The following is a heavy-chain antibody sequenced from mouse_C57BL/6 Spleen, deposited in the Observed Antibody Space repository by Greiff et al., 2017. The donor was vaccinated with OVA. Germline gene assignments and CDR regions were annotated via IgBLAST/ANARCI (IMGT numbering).Heavy chain of an antibody. CDR3: ARITGVYYFDY. Sequence: EVQLVESEGGLVQPGSSMKLSCTASGFTFSDYYMAWVRQVPEKGLEWVANINYDGSSTYYLDSLKSRFIISRDNAKNILYLQMSSLKSEDTATYYCARITGVYYFDYWGQGTTLTVSS. CDR2: INYDGSST. V-gene: IGHV5-16*01. D-gene: IGHD4-1*01. CDR1: GFTFSDYY. J-gene: IGHJ2*01.